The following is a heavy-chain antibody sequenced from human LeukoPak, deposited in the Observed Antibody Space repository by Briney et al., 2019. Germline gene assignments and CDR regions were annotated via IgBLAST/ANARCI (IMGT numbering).Heavy chain of an antibody. CDR1: GFTFGDYA. V-gene: IGHV3-23*01. Sequence: GGSLRLSCTASGFTFGDYAMSWFRQAPGKGLEWVSTFSGTGEITYYADSVKGRFTISRDNSKNTLYLQMNSLRAEDTAVYYCARGRNSFGIASSSWSHDVSDMWGQGTMVTVSS. CDR2: FSGTGEIT. J-gene: IGHJ3*02. CDR3: ARGRNSFGIASSSWSHDVSDM. D-gene: IGHD6-13*01.